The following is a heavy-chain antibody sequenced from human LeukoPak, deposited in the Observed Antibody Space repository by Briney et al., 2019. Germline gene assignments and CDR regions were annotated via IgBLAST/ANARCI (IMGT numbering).Heavy chain of an antibody. CDR3: AKGHHSGYIQGDY. V-gene: IGHV3-74*01. CDR2: ISADGSVT. CDR1: GFTFSRYW. J-gene: IGHJ4*02. Sequence: GGSLRLSCADSGFTFSRYWMHWVRQTPGKGLVWVSCISADGSVTRYADSVKGRFTISRDNTKSTLYLQMNSLRAEDTAVYYCAKGHHSGYIQGDYWGQGTLVTVSS. D-gene: IGHD5-12*01.